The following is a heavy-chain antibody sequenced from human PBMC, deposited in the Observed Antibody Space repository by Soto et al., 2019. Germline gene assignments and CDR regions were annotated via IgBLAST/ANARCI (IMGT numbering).Heavy chain of an antibody. CDR3: ARDRGVAPPVAGNTHYYYYMDV. Sequence: QDQLVQSGVEVKKPGASVKVSCKASGYSFTNYGITWVRQAPGQGFEWMGWISAYNGNTNYAQKFVGGVTMTTDASTSTAYLELRSLRSDDTAVYYCARDRGVAPPVAGNTHYYYYMDVWGKGTTVTVSS. D-gene: IGHD6-19*01. J-gene: IGHJ6*03. CDR1: GYSFTNYG. V-gene: IGHV1-18*01. CDR2: ISAYNGNT.